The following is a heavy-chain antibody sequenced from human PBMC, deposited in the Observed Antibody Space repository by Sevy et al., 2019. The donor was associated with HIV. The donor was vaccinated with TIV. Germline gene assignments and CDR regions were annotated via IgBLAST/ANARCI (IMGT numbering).Heavy chain of an antibody. CDR3: TSGGFSYKTGLYVDY. D-gene: IGHD3-9*01. Sequence: GGSLRLSCAASGATFSGSAIHWVRQPSGRGLGWVGRIRSKAKNYATEYAASVKGRFSISRDDSKNTTYLHLNSLKSEDTAVYFCTSGGFSYKTGLYVDYWGPGTWVTVSS. CDR2: IRSKAKNYAT. V-gene: IGHV3-73*01. CDR1: GATFSGSA. J-gene: IGHJ4*02.